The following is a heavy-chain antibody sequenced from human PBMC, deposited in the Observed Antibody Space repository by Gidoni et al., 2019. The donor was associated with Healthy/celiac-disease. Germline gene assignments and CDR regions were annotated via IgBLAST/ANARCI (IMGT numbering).Heavy chain of an antibody. V-gene: IGHV3-30*18. D-gene: IGHD6-19*01. CDR1: GFTFSSYG. CDR3: AKMAVAGTLGFDY. CDR2: ISYDGSNK. J-gene: IGHJ4*02. Sequence: QVQLVESGGGVVQPGGYLRLSCAASGFTFSSYGMHWVPQAPGKGLEWVAVISYDGSNKYYADSVKGRFTISRDNSKNTLYLQMNSLRAEDTAVYYCAKMAVAGTLGFDYWGQGTLVTVSS.